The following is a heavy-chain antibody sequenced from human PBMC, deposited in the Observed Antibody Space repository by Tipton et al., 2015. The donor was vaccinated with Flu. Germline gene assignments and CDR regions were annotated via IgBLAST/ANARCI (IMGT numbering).Heavy chain of an antibody. Sequence: TLSLTCIVSGGSISSGGAYWTWIRQHPGKGLEWIGCIYYSGTTYYNPSLESRLTISVDTSKNQFSLRLSSVTAADTAVYYCARHTGDSVRGVIDYWGQGTLVTVSS. D-gene: IGHD3-10*02. CDR2: IYYSGTT. V-gene: IGHV4-31*03. CDR3: ARHTGDSVRGVIDY. CDR1: GGSISSGGAY. J-gene: IGHJ4*02.